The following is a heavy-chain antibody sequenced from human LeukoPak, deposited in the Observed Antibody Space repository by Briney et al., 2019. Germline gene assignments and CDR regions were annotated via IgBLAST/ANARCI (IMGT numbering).Heavy chain of an antibody. Sequence: GESLKISCKGSGYSFTSYWIGWVRQMPGKGLEWMGIIYPGDSDTRYSPSFQGQVTISADKSISTAYLQWSSLKASDTAMYYCARQGGDTGHYYDISGYGAFDIWGQGTMVTVSS. CDR2: IYPGDSDT. CDR3: ARQGGDTGHYYDISGYGAFDI. D-gene: IGHD3-22*01. J-gene: IGHJ3*02. V-gene: IGHV5-51*01. CDR1: GYSFTSYW.